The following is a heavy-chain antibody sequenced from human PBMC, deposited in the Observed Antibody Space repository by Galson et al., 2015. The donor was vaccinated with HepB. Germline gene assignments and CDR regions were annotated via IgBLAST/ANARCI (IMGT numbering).Heavy chain of an antibody. CDR2: VSFDGRNT. V-gene: IGHV3-30-3*01. J-gene: IGHJ5*02. CDR1: GFDFNDSS. D-gene: IGHD4-17*01. CDR3: TRAAAGRTATTTLA. Sequence: CAGSGFDFNDSSIHWVHQSPGKGLEWVAGVSFDGRNTYYADSVKGRFIISRDSSKKTVYLQMNSLRSKDTAVYYCTRAAAGRTATTTLAWGQGLLVTVSS.